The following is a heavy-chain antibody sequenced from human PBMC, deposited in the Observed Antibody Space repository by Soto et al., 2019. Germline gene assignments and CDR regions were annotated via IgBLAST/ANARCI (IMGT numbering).Heavy chain of an antibody. CDR3: ARRTSVSEMTTNPYFFDY. CDR2: IHYSGATP. Sequence: ASVKVSCKASGYTFTNYYMHWVRQAPGQGLEWMGVIHYSGATPTYAQKFQGRVTMARDTSTSTAYLQWSSLKASDTAMYYCARRTSVSEMTTNPYFFDYWGQGTLVTVSS. J-gene: IGHJ4*02. D-gene: IGHD4-4*01. V-gene: IGHV1-46*01. CDR1: GYTFTNYY.